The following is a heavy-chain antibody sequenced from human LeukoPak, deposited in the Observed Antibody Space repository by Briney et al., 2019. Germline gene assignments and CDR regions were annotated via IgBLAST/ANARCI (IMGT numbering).Heavy chain of an antibody. Sequence: GGSLRLSCAASGFTVSSSFMSWVRQAPGKGLEWVAVIWYDGSNKYYADSVKGRFTISRDNSKNTLYLQMNSLRAEDTAVYYCAKEITGTRGYYFDYWGQGTLVTVSS. J-gene: IGHJ4*02. CDR2: IWYDGSNK. D-gene: IGHD1-20*01. CDR3: AKEITGTRGYYFDY. CDR1: GFTVSSSF. V-gene: IGHV3-33*06.